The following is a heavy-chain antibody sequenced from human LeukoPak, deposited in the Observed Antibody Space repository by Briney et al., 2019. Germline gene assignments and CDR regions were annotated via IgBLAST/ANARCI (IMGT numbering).Heavy chain of an antibody. V-gene: IGHV1-2*02. CDR2: INPNSGGT. CDR1: GYSFTAYY. D-gene: IGHD3-9*01. CDR3: ARSPHILTGENFDY. J-gene: IGHJ4*02. Sequence: ASVKVTCKASGYSFTAYYMHWVRQAPGQGLEWMGWINPNSGGTNYAQKFQGRVTMTRDTSITTAYMEMSRLRSDDTALYYCARSPHILTGENFDYWGQGTLVTVSS.